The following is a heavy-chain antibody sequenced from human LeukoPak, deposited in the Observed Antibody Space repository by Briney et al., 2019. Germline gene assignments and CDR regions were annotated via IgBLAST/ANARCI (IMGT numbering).Heavy chain of an antibody. CDR2: ISSSGSTI. CDR3: AKVTYYYDSSGYYPPDY. D-gene: IGHD3-22*01. CDR1: GFTFSDYY. V-gene: IGHV3-11*04. Sequence: PGGSLRLSCAASGFTFSDYYMSWIRQAPGKGLEWVSYISSSGSTIYYADSVKGRFTISRDNAKNSLYLQMNSLRAEDTAVYYCAKVTYYYDSSGYYPPDYWGQGTLVTVSS. J-gene: IGHJ4*02.